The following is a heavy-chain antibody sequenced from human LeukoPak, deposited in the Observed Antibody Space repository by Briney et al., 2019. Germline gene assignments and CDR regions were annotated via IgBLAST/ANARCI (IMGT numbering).Heavy chain of an antibody. CDR1: GFTFSSYG. CDR3: ARHQTTSGYCSSTSCYGKVRGAFDI. D-gene: IGHD2-2*01. V-gene: IGHV3-33*01. Sequence: GGSLRLSCAASGFTFSSYGMHWVRQAPGKGLEWVAVIWYDGSNKYYADSVKGRFTISRDNSKNTLYLQMNSLRAEDTAVYYCARHQTTSGYCSSTSCYGKVRGAFDIWGQGTMVTVSS. CDR2: IWYDGSNK. J-gene: IGHJ3*02.